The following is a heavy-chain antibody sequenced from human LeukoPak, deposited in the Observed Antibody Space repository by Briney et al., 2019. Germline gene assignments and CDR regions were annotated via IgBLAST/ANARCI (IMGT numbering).Heavy chain of an antibody. CDR2: MNPNSGNT. CDR1: GYTFTSYD. D-gene: IGHD5-12*01. Sequence: ASVKVSCKASGYTFTSYDINWVRHATGQGLEWMGWMNPNSGNTGYAQKFQGRVTMTRNTSISTAYMELSSLRSEDTAVYYCARGPGVEIHCMDFQHWGQGTLVTVSS. J-gene: IGHJ1*01. CDR3: ARGPGVEIHCMDFQH. V-gene: IGHV1-8*01.